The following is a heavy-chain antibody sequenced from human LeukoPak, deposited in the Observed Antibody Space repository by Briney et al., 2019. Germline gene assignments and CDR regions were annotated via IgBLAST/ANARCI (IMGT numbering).Heavy chain of an antibody. J-gene: IGHJ4*02. CDR1: GYTFTSYD. CDR2: MNPNSGNT. D-gene: IGHD6-6*01. V-gene: IGHV1-8*03. CDR3: ARGGASSIAGNEGFDY. Sequence: ASVKVSCKASGYTFTSYDINWVRQATGQGLEWMGWMNPNSGNTGYARKFQGRVTITRNTSISTAYMELSSLRSEDTAVYYCARGGASSIAGNEGFDYWGQGTLVTVSS.